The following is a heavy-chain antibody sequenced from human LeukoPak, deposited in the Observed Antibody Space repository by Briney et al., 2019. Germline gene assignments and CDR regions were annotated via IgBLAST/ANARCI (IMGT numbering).Heavy chain of an antibody. V-gene: IGHV4-59*01. CDR1: GGSISSYY. J-gene: IGHJ5*02. CDR3: ARGGYYGSGNDFRFDP. Sequence: SETLSLTCTGSGGSISSYYWSWIRQPPGKGLEWIGYIYYTGSTNYNPSLKSRVTISVETSKNQFSLKLKSVTAADTAVYYCARGGYYGSGNDFRFDPWGQGTLVTVSS. D-gene: IGHD3-10*01. CDR2: IYYTGST.